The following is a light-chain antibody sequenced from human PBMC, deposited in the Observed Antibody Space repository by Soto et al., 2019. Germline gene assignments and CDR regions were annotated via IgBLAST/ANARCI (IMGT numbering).Light chain of an antibody. CDR3: TQSTHWPRT. CDR1: QSLVYSDGNTY. J-gene: IGKJ1*01. Sequence: DVVMTQSPLSLPVTLGQPASISCRSSQSLVYSDGNTYLNWFQQRPGQSPRRLIYKVSNRDSGVPDRFSGSGSCTDFTLKISRVEAEDVGVYCCTQSTHWPRTFGQGTKVEIK. V-gene: IGKV2-30*01. CDR2: KVS.